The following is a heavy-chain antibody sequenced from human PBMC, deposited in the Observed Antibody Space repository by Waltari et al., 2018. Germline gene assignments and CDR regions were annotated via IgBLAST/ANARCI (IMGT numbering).Heavy chain of an antibody. CDR1: GGSISSSSYY. CDR3: ARHPAMTIMLWYFDL. J-gene: IGHJ2*01. CDR2: IYYRGST. D-gene: IGHD2-8*01. Sequence: QLQLQESGPGLVKPSETLSLTCTVSGGSISSSSYYWGWIRQPPGKGLGWIGRIYYRGSTYYNPSLKRRVTISVDTSKNQFSLKLSSVTAADTAVYYCARHPAMTIMLWYFDLWGRGTLVTVSS. V-gene: IGHV4-39*01.